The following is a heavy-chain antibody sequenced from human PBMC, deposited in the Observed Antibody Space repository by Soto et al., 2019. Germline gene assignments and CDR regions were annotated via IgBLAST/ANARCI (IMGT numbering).Heavy chain of an antibody. CDR3: AREESRGIFDH. Sequence: VKVSCKASGGTFSTYTISWVRQAPGQGLEWMGRIIPILGITNYAQKFQGRVTITADKSTSTAYMELSSLRSEDTTVYYCAREESRGIFDHWGQGTLVTVSS. J-gene: IGHJ4*02. CDR2: IIPILGIT. CDR1: GGTFSTYT. D-gene: IGHD3-10*01. V-gene: IGHV1-69*10.